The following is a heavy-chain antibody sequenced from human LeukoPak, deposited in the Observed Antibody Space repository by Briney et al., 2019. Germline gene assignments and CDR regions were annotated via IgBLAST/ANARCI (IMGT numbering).Heavy chain of an antibody. Sequence: SETLSLTCTVSGDSISSYYWSWIRQPPGKGLEWIGYIYYSGSTNYNPSLKSRVTISVDTSKNQFSLKLSSVTAADTAIYYCARDNINAFDIWGQGAMVTVSS. V-gene: IGHV4-59*01. CDR2: IYYSGST. CDR1: GDSISSYY. D-gene: IGHD2/OR15-2a*01. CDR3: ARDNINAFDI. J-gene: IGHJ3*02.